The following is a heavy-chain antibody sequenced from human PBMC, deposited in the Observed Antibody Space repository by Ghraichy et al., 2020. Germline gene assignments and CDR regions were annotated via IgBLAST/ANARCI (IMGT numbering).Heavy chain of an antibody. CDR3: AKVAARQWLPFDY. Sequence: GGSLRLSCAASGFTFSSYALTWVRQAPGKGLEWVSGISGSGGSTYYADSVKGRFTISRDNSKNTLYLQMNSLRAEDTAVYYCAKVAARQWLPFDYWGQGTLVTVSS. CDR1: GFTFSSYA. D-gene: IGHD6-19*01. J-gene: IGHJ4*02. CDR2: ISGSGGST. V-gene: IGHV3-23*01.